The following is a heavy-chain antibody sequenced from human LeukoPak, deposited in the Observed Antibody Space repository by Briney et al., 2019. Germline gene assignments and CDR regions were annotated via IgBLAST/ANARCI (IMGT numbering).Heavy chain of an antibody. Sequence: PGRSLGLSCAASGFTFSSYAMHWVRQAPGKGLEWVALISYDGTNKYYADSVKGRFTVSRDDSKNTQYLQVNSLRVEDAAVYYCARSFGGSYAYFDYWGQGTLVTVSS. J-gene: IGHJ4*02. V-gene: IGHV3-30-3*01. CDR2: ISYDGTNK. CDR3: ARSFGGSYAYFDY. D-gene: IGHD1-26*01. CDR1: GFTFSSYA.